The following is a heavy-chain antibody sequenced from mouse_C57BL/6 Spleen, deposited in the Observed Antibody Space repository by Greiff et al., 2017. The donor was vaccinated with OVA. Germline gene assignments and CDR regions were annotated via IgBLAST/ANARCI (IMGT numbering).Heavy chain of an antibody. J-gene: IGHJ1*03. V-gene: IGHV1-64*01. D-gene: IGHD1-1*01. CDR3: ARRELLRYWYFDV. CDR1: GYTFTSYW. Sequence: VQLQQSGAELVKPGASVKLSCKASGYTFTSYWMHWVKQRPGQGLEWIGMIHPNSGSTNYNEKFKSKATLTVDKSSSTAYMQLSSLTSEDSAVYYCARRELLRYWYFDVWGTGTTVTVSS. CDR2: IHPNSGST.